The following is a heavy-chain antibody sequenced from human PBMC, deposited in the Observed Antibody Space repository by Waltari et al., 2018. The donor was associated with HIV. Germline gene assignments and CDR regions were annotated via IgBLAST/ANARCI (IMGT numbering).Heavy chain of an antibody. D-gene: IGHD6-6*01. CDR2: FWSDGAEI. CDR3: ARGYSSSRWIPLYH. Sequence: QVQLVESGGGVVQRGTSLPLSCAVSGFTLSNFAFPWVRQSTGKGLEWLAVFWSDGAEISYADSVKGRFTVSKDSSQKTLYLHLTSLRAEDTALYYCARGYSSSRWIPLYHWGRGTLVTVSS. V-gene: IGHV3-33*01. CDR1: GFTLSNFA. J-gene: IGHJ4*02.